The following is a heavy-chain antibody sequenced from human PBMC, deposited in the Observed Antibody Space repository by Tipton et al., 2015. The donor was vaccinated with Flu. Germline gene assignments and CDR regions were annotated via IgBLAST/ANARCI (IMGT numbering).Heavy chain of an antibody. CDR3: ASIIAVAGTSRFDY. CDR1: GGSISSSSYY. CDR2: IYYSGST. J-gene: IGHJ4*02. D-gene: IGHD6-19*01. V-gene: IGHV4-39*01. Sequence: LRLSCTVSGGSISSSSYYWGWIRQPPGKGLEWIGSIYYSGSTYYNPSLKSRVTISVDTSRNQFSLKLSSVTAADTAVYYCASIIAVAGTSRFDYWGQGTLVTVSS.